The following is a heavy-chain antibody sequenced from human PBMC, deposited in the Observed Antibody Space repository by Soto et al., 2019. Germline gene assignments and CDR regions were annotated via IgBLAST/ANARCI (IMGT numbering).Heavy chain of an antibody. CDR3: AKDQRYYDFWSGYPLDV. CDR2: ISGSGGST. CDR1: GFTFSIYA. Sequence: GGSLRLSCAASGFTFSIYAMSWVRQAPGKGLEWVSAISGSGGSTYYADSVKGRFTISRDNSKNTLYLQMNSLRAEDTAVYYCAKDQRYYDFWSGYPLDVWGQGTTVTVSS. D-gene: IGHD3-3*01. V-gene: IGHV3-23*01. J-gene: IGHJ6*02.